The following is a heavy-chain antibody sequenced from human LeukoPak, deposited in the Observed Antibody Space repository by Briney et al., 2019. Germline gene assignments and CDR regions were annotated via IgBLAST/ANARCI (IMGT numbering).Heavy chain of an antibody. D-gene: IGHD3-3*01. Sequence: PTETLSLTCSVSGRSIGSTSYDWGWIRQPPGKGLEWIGSIYYSGSTYYHPSVKSRVTISVDTSKNQFSLKLSSVTAADTAVYYCARESRRFLEWLLYPQQYYYYYYMDVWGKGTTVTVSS. J-gene: IGHJ6*03. V-gene: IGHV4-39*07. CDR3: ARESRRFLEWLLYPQQYYYYYYMDV. CDR1: GRSIGSTSYD. CDR2: IYYSGST.